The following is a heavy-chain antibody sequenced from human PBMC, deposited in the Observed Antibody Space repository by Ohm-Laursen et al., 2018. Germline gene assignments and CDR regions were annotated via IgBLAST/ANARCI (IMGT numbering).Heavy chain of an antibody. CDR1: GFTFDDYA. J-gene: IGHJ4*02. Sequence: RSLRLSCAASGFTFDDYAMHWVRQAPGRGLEWVSSLNWNSGTIGHADSVKDRFTISRDNAKNSLYLQMNSLRAEDTALYYCAKLVATTDNLDYWGQGTLVTVSS. CDR2: LNWNSGTI. V-gene: IGHV3-9*01. CDR3: AKLVATTDNLDY. D-gene: IGHD5-12*01.